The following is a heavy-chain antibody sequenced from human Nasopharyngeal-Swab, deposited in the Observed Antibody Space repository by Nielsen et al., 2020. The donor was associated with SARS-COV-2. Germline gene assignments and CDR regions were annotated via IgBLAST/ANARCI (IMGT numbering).Heavy chain of an antibody. CDR3: AREGYGDYAYYFDY. CDR1: GFTFDDYD. V-gene: IGHV3-20*04. D-gene: IGHD4-17*01. J-gene: IGHJ4*02. Sequence: GESLKISCAASGFTFDDYDMSWVRQRPGKGLEWVSAINWNGGSTGYADSVKGRFTISRDNAKNSLYLQMNSLRAEDTAVYYCAREGYGDYAYYFDYWGQGTLVTVSS. CDR2: INWNGGST.